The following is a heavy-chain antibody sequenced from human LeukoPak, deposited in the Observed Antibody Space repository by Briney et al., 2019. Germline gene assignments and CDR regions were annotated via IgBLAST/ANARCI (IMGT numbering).Heavy chain of an antibody. CDR3: ARDRRDGDETFDY. Sequence: ASVKVSCKASGYTFTGYCMHWVRQAPGQGLEWMGWINPNSGGTNYAQKSQGWVTMTRDTSISTAYMELSRLRSDDTAVYYCARDRRDGDETFDYWGQGTLVTVSS. J-gene: IGHJ4*02. CDR1: GYTFTGYC. CDR2: INPNSGGT. V-gene: IGHV1-2*04. D-gene: IGHD4-17*01.